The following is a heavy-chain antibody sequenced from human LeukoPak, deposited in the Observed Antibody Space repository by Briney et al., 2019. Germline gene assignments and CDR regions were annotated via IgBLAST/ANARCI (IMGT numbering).Heavy chain of an antibody. CDR2: INPSGGST. V-gene: IGHV1-46*01. Sequence: GASVKVSCKASGYTFTNYYMHWVRQAPGQGLEWMGIINPSGGSTSYAQKFQGRVTMTRDTSTSTVYMELSSLRSEDTAVYYCARDGLKGAAAGSLDYWGQGTLVTVSS. D-gene: IGHD6-13*01. CDR3: ARDGLKGAAAGSLDY. CDR1: GYTFTNYY. J-gene: IGHJ4*02.